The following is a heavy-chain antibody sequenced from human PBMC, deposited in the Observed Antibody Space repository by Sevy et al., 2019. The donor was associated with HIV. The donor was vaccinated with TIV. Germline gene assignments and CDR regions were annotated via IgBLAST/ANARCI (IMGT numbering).Heavy chain of an antibody. J-gene: IGHJ3*02. Sequence: ASVKVSCKASGGTFSSYAISWVRQAPGQGLEWMGGIIPIFGTANYAQKFQGRVTITADKSTRTAYMELSSLRSEDTAVYYCARVGWDYYDSSGYSGDAFDIWGQGTMVTVSS. CDR3: ARVGWDYYDSSGYSGDAFDI. D-gene: IGHD3-22*01. V-gene: IGHV1-69*06. CDR1: GGTFSSYA. CDR2: IIPIFGTA.